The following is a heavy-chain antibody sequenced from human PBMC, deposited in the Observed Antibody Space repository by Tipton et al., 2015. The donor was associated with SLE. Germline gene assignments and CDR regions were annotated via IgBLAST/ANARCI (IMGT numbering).Heavy chain of an antibody. Sequence: LRLSCTVSGGSISSGYYYWTWIRQPPGKGLEWIGYIYYNGSTYYNPSLKTRVTISVDTSKNQFSLKLSSVTAADTAVYYCARVTTAESLVLDYWGQGTPVTVSS. J-gene: IGHJ4*02. D-gene: IGHD6-6*01. CDR1: GGSISSGYYY. CDR2: IYYNGST. V-gene: IGHV4-30-4*01. CDR3: ARVTTAESLVLDY.